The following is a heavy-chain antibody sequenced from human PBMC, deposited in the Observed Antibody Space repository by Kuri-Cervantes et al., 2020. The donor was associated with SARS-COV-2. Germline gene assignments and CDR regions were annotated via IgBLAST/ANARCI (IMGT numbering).Heavy chain of an antibody. Sequence: GSLRLSCAVYGGSFSGYYWSWIRQPPGKGLEWIGEINHSGSTNYNPSLKSRVTISVDTSKNQFSLKLSSVTAAGTAVYYCARVHRLFGRANKLARYYSDYWSQGTLVTVSS. D-gene: IGHD1-1*01. V-gene: IGHV4-34*01. J-gene: IGHJ4*02. CDR2: INHSGST. CDR1: GGSFSGYY. CDR3: ARVHRLFGRANKLARYYSDY.